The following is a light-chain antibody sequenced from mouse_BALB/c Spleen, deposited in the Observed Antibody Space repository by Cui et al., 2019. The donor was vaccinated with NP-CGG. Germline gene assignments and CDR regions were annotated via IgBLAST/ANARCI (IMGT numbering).Light chain of an antibody. CDR3: ALWYSNHWV. V-gene: IGLV1*01. J-gene: IGLJ1*01. Sequence: AVVPQESALTTSPGETVTLTCRSSTGAVTTSNYANWVQEKSDHLFTGLIGDTNNRAPGVPARFSGSLIGDKAALTITGAQTEDEAIYFCALWYSNHWVFGGGTKLTVL. CDR1: TGAVTTSNY. CDR2: DTN.